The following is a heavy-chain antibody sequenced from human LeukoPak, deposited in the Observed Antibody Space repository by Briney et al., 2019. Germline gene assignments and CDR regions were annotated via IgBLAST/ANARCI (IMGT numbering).Heavy chain of an antibody. Sequence: ASVKVSCKASGYTFTGYYMHWVRQAPGQGLEWMGWINPNSGGTNYAQKFQGRVTMTRDTSISTAYMELSRLRSDDTAVYYCTTYLFPHIAAPGSVDNWFDPWGQGTLVTVSS. J-gene: IGHJ5*02. CDR3: TTYLFPHIAAPGSVDNWFDP. CDR2: INPNSGGT. D-gene: IGHD6-13*01. CDR1: GYTFTGYY. V-gene: IGHV1-2*02.